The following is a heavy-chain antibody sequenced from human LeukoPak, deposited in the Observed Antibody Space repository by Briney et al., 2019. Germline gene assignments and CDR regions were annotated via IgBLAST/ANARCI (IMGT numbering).Heavy chain of an antibody. V-gene: IGHV3-7*01. CDR3: ARDQDYYDFWSGYLTSNTYGMDV. Sequence: GGSLRLSCAASGFTFSSYWMSWVRQAPGKGLEWVANIKQDGSEKYYVDSVKGRFTISRDHAKNSLYLQMNSLRAEDTAVYYCARDQDYYDFWSGYLTSNTYGMDVWGQGTTVTVSS. J-gene: IGHJ6*02. CDR2: IKQDGSEK. CDR1: GFTFSSYW. D-gene: IGHD3-3*01.